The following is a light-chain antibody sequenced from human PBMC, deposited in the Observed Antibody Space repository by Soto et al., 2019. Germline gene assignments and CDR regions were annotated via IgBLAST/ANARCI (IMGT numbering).Light chain of an antibody. CDR1: NNDVGGYNY. J-gene: IGLJ3*02. CDR3: SSYTTSSVWM. CDR2: EVT. V-gene: IGLV2-14*01. Sequence: QSALTQPASVSGSPGQSITISCTGTNNDVGGYNYVSWYQQHPGKAPKLMISEVTNRPSGVSNRFSGSKSGNTASLTISGLQAEDEADYYCSSYTTSSVWMFGGGTQLTVL.